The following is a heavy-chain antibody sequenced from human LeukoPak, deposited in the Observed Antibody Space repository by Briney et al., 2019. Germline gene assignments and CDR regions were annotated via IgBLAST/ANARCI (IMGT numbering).Heavy chain of an antibody. V-gene: IGHV3-74*01. Sequence: GGSLRLSCAASGFPFSSYWMHWVRQVPGKGLVWVSHINSDGSITSYADSVKGRFTISRDNAKNTLYLQTNSLRAEDTAVYYCARDAVDTANAVWGQGTTVTVSS. J-gene: IGHJ6*02. CDR2: INSDGSIT. CDR1: GFPFSSYW. D-gene: IGHD5-18*01. CDR3: ARDAVDTANAV.